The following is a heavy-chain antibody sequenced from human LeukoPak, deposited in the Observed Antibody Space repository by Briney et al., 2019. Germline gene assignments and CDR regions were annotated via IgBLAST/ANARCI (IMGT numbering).Heavy chain of an antibody. Sequence: GGSLRLSRAASGFTFSDFYMSWIRQVPGKGLEWVSAISGSGGSTYYADSVKGRFTISRDNSKNTLYLQMNSLRAEDTAVYYCAKDPAAEYYYDSSGYPPWYWGQGTLVTVSS. CDR3: AKDPAAEYYYDSSGYPPWY. CDR1: GFTFSDFY. J-gene: IGHJ4*02. D-gene: IGHD3-22*01. V-gene: IGHV3-23*01. CDR2: ISGSGGST.